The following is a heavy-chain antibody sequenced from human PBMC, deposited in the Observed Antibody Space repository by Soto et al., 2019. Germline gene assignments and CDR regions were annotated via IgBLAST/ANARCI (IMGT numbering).Heavy chain of an antibody. D-gene: IGHD2-2*01. Sequence: QELLVESGGGVVQPGTSLRLSCETSGFIFRSYGMHWVRQAPGKGLEWVAVVWYDGSNKEYGESVKGRFTISRDNSKNTLYLQMNTLRADDTAVYYCARVGYCTSTSSNCPFESWGQGTLVTVSS. CDR2: VWYDGSNK. CDR3: ARVGYCTSTSSNCPFES. V-gene: IGHV3-33*03. J-gene: IGHJ4*02. CDR1: GFIFRSYG.